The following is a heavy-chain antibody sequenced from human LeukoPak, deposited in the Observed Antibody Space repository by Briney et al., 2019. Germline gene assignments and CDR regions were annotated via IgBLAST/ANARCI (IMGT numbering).Heavy chain of an antibody. Sequence: SETLSLTCTVSGGSISTYSWTWVRQSPGKGLEWIGSVVTTTTNYSPALRSRVAISVHTSKNQFSLRLESVTTADTAVYYCARDTTVASGMQFWGQGALVTVSS. D-gene: IGHD6-19*01. CDR1: GGSISTYS. V-gene: IGHV4-4*07. CDR3: ARDTTVASGMQF. CDR2: VVTTTT. J-gene: IGHJ4*02.